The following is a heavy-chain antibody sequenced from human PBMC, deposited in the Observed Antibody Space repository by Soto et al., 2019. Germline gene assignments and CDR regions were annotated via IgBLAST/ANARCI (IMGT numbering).Heavy chain of an antibody. D-gene: IGHD4-17*01. CDR1: GDTFNKYA. V-gene: IGHV1-69*13. CDR3: ARGIDYGGVNRIDY. Sequence: SVKVSCKASGDTFNKYAFNWVRQAPGQGLEWMGGIIPIFGTPNYAQRVQGRVTITADESTSTAYMELSSLRSEDTAVYYCARGIDYGGVNRIDYWGQGSLVTVSS. CDR2: IIPIFGTP. J-gene: IGHJ4*02.